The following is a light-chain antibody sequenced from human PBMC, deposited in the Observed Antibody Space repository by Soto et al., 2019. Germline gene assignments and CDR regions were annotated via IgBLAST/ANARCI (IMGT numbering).Light chain of an antibody. Sequence: QSALTQPASVSGSPGQSITISCTGTSSDVGSYNLVSWYQQHPGKAPKLMIYAVSKRPSGVFNRFSGSKAGNTASLTISGLQAEDEADYYCCSYAGSSTYVIFGGGTKVTVL. CDR3: CSYAGSSTYVI. CDR2: AVS. V-gene: IGLV2-23*02. J-gene: IGLJ2*01. CDR1: SSDVGSYNL.